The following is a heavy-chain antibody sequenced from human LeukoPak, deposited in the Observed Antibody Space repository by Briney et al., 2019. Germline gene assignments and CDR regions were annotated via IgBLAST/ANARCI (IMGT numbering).Heavy chain of an antibody. V-gene: IGHV3-23*01. CDR3: ARGRSPRGYYYGMDV. Sequence: GGSLRLSCAASGFTFSSYAMSWVRQTPEKGLEWVSTISGSGGSTNYADSVKGRFTISRDNSKNALYLQMGSLRVEDMAVYYCARGRSPRGYYYGMDVWGQGTTVTVS. J-gene: IGHJ6*02. CDR1: GFTFSSYA. CDR2: ISGSGGST. D-gene: IGHD1-26*01.